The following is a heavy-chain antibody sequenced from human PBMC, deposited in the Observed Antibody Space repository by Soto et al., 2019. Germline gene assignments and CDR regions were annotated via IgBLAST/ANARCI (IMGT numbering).Heavy chain of an antibody. CDR3: ARGPPLGY. CDR1: GGSFSGYY. J-gene: IGHJ4*02. CDR2: INHSGST. V-gene: IGHV4-34*01. Sequence: PSETLSLTCAVYGGSFSGYYWSWIRQPPGKGLEWIGEINHSGSTYYNPSLKSRVTISVDTSKNQFSLKLSSVTAADTAVYYCARGPPLGYWGQGTLVTVSS.